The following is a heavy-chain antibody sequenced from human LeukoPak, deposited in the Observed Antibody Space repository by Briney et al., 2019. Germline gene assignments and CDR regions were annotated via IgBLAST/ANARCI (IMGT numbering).Heavy chain of an antibody. CDR3: ARSVSYDTPLFDY. D-gene: IGHD5-18*01. J-gene: IGHJ4*02. CDR2: ISWNSGSI. CDR1: GFTFDDYA. Sequence: GRSLRLSCAASGFTFDDYAMHWVRQAPGKGLEWVSGISWNSGSIGYADSVKGRFTISRDNAKNSLYLQMNSLRAEDMALYYCARSVSYDTPLFDYWGQGTLVTVSS. V-gene: IGHV3-9*03.